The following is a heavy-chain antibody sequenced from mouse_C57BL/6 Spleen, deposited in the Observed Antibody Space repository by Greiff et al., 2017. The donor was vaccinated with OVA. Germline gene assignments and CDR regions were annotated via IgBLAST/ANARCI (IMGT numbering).Heavy chain of an antibody. J-gene: IGHJ2*01. CDR1: GYSFTDYN. V-gene: IGHV1-39*01. Sequence: EVQLQQSGPELVKPGASVKISCKASGYSFTDYNMNWVKQSNGKSLEWIGVINPNSGTTSYNQKFKGKATFTVDQSSSTAYMQLNSLTSEDSAVYYCASGDYYGSSWGGVDYWGQGTTLTVSS. D-gene: IGHD1-1*01. CDR3: ASGDYYGSSWGGVDY. CDR2: INPNSGTT.